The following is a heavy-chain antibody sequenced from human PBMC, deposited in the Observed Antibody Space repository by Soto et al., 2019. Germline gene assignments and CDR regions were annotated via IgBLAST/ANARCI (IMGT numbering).Heavy chain of an antibody. CDR3: ARDITVWSFDY. CDR2: INSDGSST. J-gene: IGHJ4*02. D-gene: IGHD1-20*01. CDR1: GFTFSSYW. Sequence: VGSLRLSCAASGFTFSSYWMHWVRQAPGKGLVWVSRINSDGSSTSYADSVKGRFTISRDNAKNTLYLQMNSLRAEDTAVYYCARDITVWSFDYWGQGTLVTVSS. V-gene: IGHV3-74*01.